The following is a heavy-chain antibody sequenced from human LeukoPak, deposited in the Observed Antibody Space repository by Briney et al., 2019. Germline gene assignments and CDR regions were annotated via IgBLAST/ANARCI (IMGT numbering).Heavy chain of an antibody. D-gene: IGHD4-23*01. CDR1: GYTFTSYY. J-gene: IGHJ6*03. V-gene: IGHV1-46*01. CDR2: INPSGGST. CDR3: ARDLLAYGGRYYMDV. Sequence: ASVKVSCKASGYTFTSYYMHWVRQAPGQGLEWMGIINPSGGSTSYAQKFQGRVTMTRDTSTSTVYMELSSLRSEDRAVYYCARDLLAYGGRYYMDVWGKGTTVTVSS.